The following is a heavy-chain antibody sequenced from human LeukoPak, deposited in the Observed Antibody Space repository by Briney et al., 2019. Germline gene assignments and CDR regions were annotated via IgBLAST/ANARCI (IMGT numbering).Heavy chain of an antibody. CDR3: ASRNQYCGGDCFWAFDI. D-gene: IGHD2-21*02. V-gene: IGHV3-21*01. Sequence: PAGSLRLSCGASGFTFSSYSMNWVRQAPGKGLEWISSISSSGSDIYYADSVKGRFTISRDNAKNSLYLQMNGLRAEDTAVYYCASRNQYCGGDCFWAFDIWGQGTMVTVSS. J-gene: IGHJ3*02. CDR2: ISSSGSDI. CDR1: GFTFSSYS.